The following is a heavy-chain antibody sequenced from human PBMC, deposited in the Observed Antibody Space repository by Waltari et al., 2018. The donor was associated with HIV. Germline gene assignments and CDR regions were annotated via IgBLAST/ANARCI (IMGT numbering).Heavy chain of an antibody. V-gene: IGHV4-4*02. D-gene: IGHD1-26*01. Sequence: QVQLQESGPGPVKPSGTLSRPCAVSGGSLSSSNWWSWVRQPPGKGREWIGEIYHSGSTNYNPSLKSRVTISVDKSKNQFSLKLSSVTAADTAVYYCARVDSGSYYVAFDIWGQGTMVTVSS. CDR2: IYHSGST. CDR3: ARVDSGSYYVAFDI. CDR1: GGSLSSSNW. J-gene: IGHJ3*02.